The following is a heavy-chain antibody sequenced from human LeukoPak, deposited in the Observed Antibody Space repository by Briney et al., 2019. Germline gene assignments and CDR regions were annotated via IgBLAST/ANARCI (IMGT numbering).Heavy chain of an antibody. J-gene: IGHJ4*02. CDR2: IYYSGST. CDR3: ARDWEYCTNGVCYALDY. D-gene: IGHD2-8*01. CDR1: AYSISSGYY. Sequence: SETLSLTCNVSAYSISSGYYWGWIRQPPGKGLEWIGSIYYSGSTRYNPSLKSRVTISVDTPKNQFSLKLSSVTAADTAVYYCARDWEYCTNGVCYALDYWGQGTLVTVSS. V-gene: IGHV4-38-2*02.